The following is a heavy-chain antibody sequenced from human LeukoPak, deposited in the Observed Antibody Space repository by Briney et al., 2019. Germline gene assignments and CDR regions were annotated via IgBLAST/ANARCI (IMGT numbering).Heavy chain of an antibody. CDR3: ARDLAVKGDRDAFDI. Sequence: PGGFLRLSCAASGFTFSDYYMSWIRQAPGKGLEWVSYISSSGSTIYYADSVKGRFTISRDNAKNSLYLQMNSLRAEDTAVYYCARDLAVKGDRDAFDIWGQGTMVTVSP. V-gene: IGHV3-11*04. D-gene: IGHD3-16*01. CDR1: GFTFSDYY. J-gene: IGHJ3*02. CDR2: ISSSGSTI.